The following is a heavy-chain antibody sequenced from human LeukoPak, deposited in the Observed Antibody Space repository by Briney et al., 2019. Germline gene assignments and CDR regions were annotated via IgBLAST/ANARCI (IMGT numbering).Heavy chain of an antibody. CDR1: GGSISSSSYY. CDR2: IYYSGST. J-gene: IGHJ5*02. D-gene: IGHD3-10*01. CDR3: ARSLLLPRVWFDP. V-gene: IGHV4-39*01. Sequence: SETLSLTCTVSGGSISSSSYYWGWIRQPPGKGLEWIGSIYYSGSTYYNPSLKSRVTISVDTSKNQFSLKLSSVTAADPAVYYCARSLLLPRVWFDPWGQGTLVTVSS.